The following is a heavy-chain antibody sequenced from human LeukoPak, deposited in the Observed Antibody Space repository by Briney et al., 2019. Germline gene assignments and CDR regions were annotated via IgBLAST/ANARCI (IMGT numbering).Heavy chain of an antibody. CDR3: ASMTTVTQIQDY. Sequence: GGSLRLSCAASGFTFSSYGMHWVRQAPGKGLEWVAFIRYDGSNKYYADSVKGRFTISRDNAKNSLYLQMNSLRAEDTAVYYCASMTTVTQIQDYWGQGTLVTVSS. CDR2: IRYDGSNK. V-gene: IGHV3-30*02. CDR1: GFTFSSYG. J-gene: IGHJ4*02. D-gene: IGHD4-17*01.